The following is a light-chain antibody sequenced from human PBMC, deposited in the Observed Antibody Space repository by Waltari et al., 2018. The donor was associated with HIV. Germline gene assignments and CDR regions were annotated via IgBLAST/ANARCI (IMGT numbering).Light chain of an antibody. CDR1: SSNLENNA. V-gene: IGLV1-36*01. CDR3: AAWDDSLNGYV. Sequence: QSVLTQPPSVSEAPRQRVTISCSGSSSNLENNAVNWYQQVPGKAPKLLIYYDDLLSSGVSDRFSGSKSGTSASLAIRGLQSEDEADYYCAAWDDSLNGYVFGSGTKVTVL. J-gene: IGLJ1*01. CDR2: YDD.